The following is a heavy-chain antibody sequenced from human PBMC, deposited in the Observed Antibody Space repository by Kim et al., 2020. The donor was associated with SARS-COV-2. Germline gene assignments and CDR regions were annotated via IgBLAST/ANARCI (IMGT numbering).Heavy chain of an antibody. CDR3: ARDDSSGYFDY. CDR1: GFTFSSYS. V-gene: IGHV3-21*01. Sequence: GGSLRLSCAASGFTFSSYSMNWVRQAPGKGLEWVSSISSSSSYIYYADSVKGRFTISRDNAKNSLYLQMNSLRAEDTAVYYCARDDSSGYFDYWGQGTLVTVSS. D-gene: IGHD3-22*01. J-gene: IGHJ4*02. CDR2: ISSSSSYI.